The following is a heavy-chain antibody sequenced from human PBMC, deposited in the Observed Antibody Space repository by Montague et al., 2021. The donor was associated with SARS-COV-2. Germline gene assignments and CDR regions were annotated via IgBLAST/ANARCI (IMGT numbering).Heavy chain of an antibody. J-gene: IGHJ5*02. CDR2: IYFSGSS. D-gene: IGHD2-15*01. V-gene: IGHV4-39*01. CDR3: ARHRRGGWVVAASNWFDP. Sequence: SETLSLTCTVSGGSVSSSGYYWGWIRQPPGKGLEWIGSIYFSGSSYYNPSLKSRVSISVDTSKNQFSLRLSSVTSADTAVYYCARHRRGGWVVAASNWFDPWGQGTLVTVSS. CDR1: GGSVSSSGYY.